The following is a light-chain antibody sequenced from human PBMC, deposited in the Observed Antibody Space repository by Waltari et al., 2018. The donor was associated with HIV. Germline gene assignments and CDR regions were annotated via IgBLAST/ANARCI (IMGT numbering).Light chain of an antibody. CDR2: DAS. V-gene: IGKV1-12*01. J-gene: IGKJ2*01. CDR3: QQANSFPHS. CDR1: QFIATS. Sequence: DIQMSQSPCSMSASVGDRFTFICRATQFIATSLAWYQQSPNIAPKLLIFDASRLQSGVPSRFSGSGSGTQFTLTINSLQPEDLATYYCQQANSFPHSFGQGT.